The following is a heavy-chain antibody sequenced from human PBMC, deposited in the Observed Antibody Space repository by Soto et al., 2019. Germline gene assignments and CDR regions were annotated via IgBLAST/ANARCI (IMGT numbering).Heavy chain of an antibody. CDR1: GFTFGDYA. CDR2: IKSRAYGGTT. Sequence: HPGGSLRLSCTASGFTFGDYAMNWFRQAPGKGLEWIGFIKSRAYGGTTEYAASVKGRFTISRDDSKSIAYLQMNSLKTEDTAVYYCASEWRHDGLDYWGQGTLVTVSS. J-gene: IGHJ4*02. V-gene: IGHV3-49*03. CDR3: ASEWRHDGLDY. D-gene: IGHD5-18*01.